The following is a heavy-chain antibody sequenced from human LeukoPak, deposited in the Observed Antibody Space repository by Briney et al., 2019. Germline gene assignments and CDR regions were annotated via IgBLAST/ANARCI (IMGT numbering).Heavy chain of an antibody. CDR1: GYSFTSYW. V-gene: IGHV5-51*01. D-gene: IGHD5-18*01. CDR3: AGVVDTLYNWFDP. J-gene: IGHJ5*02. CDR2: IYPGDSDT. Sequence: GESLQISSKGSGYSFTSYWIGWVRRMPGKGLEWMGIIYPGDSDTRYSPSFLGQVTISADKSISTAYLQWSSLKASDTDMYYCAGVVDTLYNWFDPWGQGTLVTVSS.